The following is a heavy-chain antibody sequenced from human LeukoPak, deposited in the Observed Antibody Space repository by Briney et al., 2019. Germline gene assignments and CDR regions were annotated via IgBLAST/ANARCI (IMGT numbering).Heavy chain of an antibody. J-gene: IGHJ3*02. D-gene: IGHD2-21*02. V-gene: IGHV4-39*07. Sequence: SETLSLTCTVSGDSFSSVTDYWAWIRQPPGKGLEWIASGDYSGGTYYNPSLESRVAISADMSKNQFSLKLNSVTAADTAVYYCARYRNCGSDCYDAFDIWGQGTMVTVSS. CDR2: GDYSGGT. CDR3: ARYRNCGSDCYDAFDI. CDR1: GDSFSSVTDY.